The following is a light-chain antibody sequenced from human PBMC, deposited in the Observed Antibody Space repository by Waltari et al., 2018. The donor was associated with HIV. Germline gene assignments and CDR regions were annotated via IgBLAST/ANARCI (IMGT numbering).Light chain of an antibody. J-gene: IGLJ2*01. Sequence: QSALTQPPSASGSPGQSVTISCAGTSRDVGAYNSVSWYQHHPGQAPQLLISEVSKRPSGVPARFSGSKSGHPASLTVSVLQAEDEADYYCTSYAGNNLIFGGGTKMTVL. CDR2: EVS. CDR3: TSYAGNNLI. CDR1: SRDVGAYNS. V-gene: IGLV2-8*01.